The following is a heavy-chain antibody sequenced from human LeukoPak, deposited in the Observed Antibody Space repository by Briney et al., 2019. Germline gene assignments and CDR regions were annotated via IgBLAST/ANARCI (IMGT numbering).Heavy chain of an antibody. V-gene: IGHV4-59*08. CDR3: ARLVPEYSSSWYSFDI. CDR1: GGSISSYY. Sequence: SETLSLTCTVSGGSISSYYWSWIRQPPGKGLEWTGYIYYSGSTNYNPSLKSRVTISVDTSKNQFSLKLSSVTAADTAVYYCARLVPEYSSSWYSFDIWGQGTMVTVSS. J-gene: IGHJ3*02. D-gene: IGHD6-13*01. CDR2: IYYSGST.